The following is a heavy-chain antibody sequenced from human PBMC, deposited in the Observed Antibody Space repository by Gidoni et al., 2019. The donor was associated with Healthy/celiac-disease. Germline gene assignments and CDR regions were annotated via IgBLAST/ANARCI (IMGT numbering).Heavy chain of an antibody. CDR3: TRLGDNDYSNWGYAFDI. V-gene: IGHV3-73*02. Sequence: EVQLVESGGGLVQPGGSLKLSCAASGFTFSGSAMHWVRQASGKGLEWVGRIRSKANSSATAYAASVKGRFTISRDDSKNTAYLQMNSLKTEDTAVYYCTRLGDNDYSNWGYAFDIWGQGTMVTVSS. CDR1: GFTFSGSA. J-gene: IGHJ3*02. D-gene: IGHD4-4*01. CDR2: IRSKANSSAT.